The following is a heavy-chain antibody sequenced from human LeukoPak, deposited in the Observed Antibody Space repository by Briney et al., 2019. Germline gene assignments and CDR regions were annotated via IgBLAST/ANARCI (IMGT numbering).Heavy chain of an antibody. D-gene: IGHD3-22*01. Sequence: SETLSLTCTVSGDSISSYYWSWIRQPAEKRLEWIGRIYSSGRTNYNPSLKSRVTMSADTSKNQFSLRLSSLTAADTAVYFCARDYYYHNSGFFGYWGQGTLVTVSS. CDR3: ARDYYYHNSGFFGY. V-gene: IGHV4-4*07. CDR1: GDSISSYY. CDR2: IYSSGRT. J-gene: IGHJ4*02.